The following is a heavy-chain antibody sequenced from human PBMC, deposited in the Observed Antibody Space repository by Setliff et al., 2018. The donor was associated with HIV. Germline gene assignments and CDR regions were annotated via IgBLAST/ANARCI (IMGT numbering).Heavy chain of an antibody. J-gene: IGHJ5*01. V-gene: IGHV4-59*11. CDR3: ARGGYSSKWYSWFDP. D-gene: IGHD2-2*01. CDR1: GGSISSHY. CDR2: IYYTGST. Sequence: KPSETLSLTCSVSGGSISSHYWSWLRQPPGKGLEWIGYIYYTGSTNYNPSLKSRLTVSLDTTKKQLFLRVRSVTAADTAVYYCARGGYSSKWYSWFDPWGQGTLVTVSS.